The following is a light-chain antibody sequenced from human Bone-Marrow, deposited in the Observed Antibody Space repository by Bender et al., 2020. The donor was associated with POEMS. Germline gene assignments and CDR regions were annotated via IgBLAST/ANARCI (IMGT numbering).Light chain of an antibody. CDR1: SGHSYYA. CDR2: VNSDGSH. CDR3: QTWGSGIVV. Sequence: QVVLTQSPSASASLGASVKLTCTLSSGHSYYAIAWLQQQPGKGPRYLMKVNSDGSHNKGDVIPARFSGSSSGAERYLTISSLQSEDEADYYCQTWGSGIVVFCGGTKLTVL. J-gene: IGLJ2*01. V-gene: IGLV4-69*01.